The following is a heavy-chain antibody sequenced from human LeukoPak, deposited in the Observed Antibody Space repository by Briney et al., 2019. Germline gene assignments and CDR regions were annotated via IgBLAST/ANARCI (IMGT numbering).Heavy chain of an antibody. J-gene: IGHJ3*02. D-gene: IGHD3-16*01. CDR3: ARCSDRGSRGAFDI. V-gene: IGHV4-39*01. CDR1: GGSISSSSYY. Sequence: SETLSLTCTVSGGSISSSSYYWGWIRQPPGTGLEWIGSIYSSGSTYYNPSLKSRVTISVDTSKNQFSLKLTSVTAADTAVYYCARCSDRGSRGAFDIWGQGTMVTVSS. CDR2: IYSSGST.